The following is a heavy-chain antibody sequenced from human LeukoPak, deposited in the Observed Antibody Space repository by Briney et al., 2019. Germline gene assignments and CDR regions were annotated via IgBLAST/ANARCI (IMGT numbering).Heavy chain of an antibody. Sequence: GGSLRLSCAASGFTFGSYWMSWVRQAPGKGLEWVANIKQDGSEKYYVDSVKGRFTISRDNAKNSLYLQMNSLRAEDTAVYYCAKGYYDYVWGSYYFDYWGQGTLVTVSS. CDR1: GFTFGSYW. CDR2: IKQDGSEK. V-gene: IGHV3-7*03. D-gene: IGHD3-16*01. CDR3: AKGYYDYVWGSYYFDY. J-gene: IGHJ4*02.